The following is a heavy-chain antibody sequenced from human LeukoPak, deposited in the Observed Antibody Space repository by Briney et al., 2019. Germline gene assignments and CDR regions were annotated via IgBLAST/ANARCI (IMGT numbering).Heavy chain of an antibody. CDR3: ARGTYDSSGYYLGNFDY. V-gene: IGHV6-1*01. Sequence: SQTLSLTCAISGDSVSSNSAAWTWIRQSPSRGLEWLGRTYYRSKWYNDYAVSVKSRITINPDTSKNQCSLQLSSVTPEDTAVYYCARGTYDSSGYYLGNFDYWGQGTLVTVSS. CDR2: TYYRSKWYN. D-gene: IGHD3-22*01. CDR1: GDSVSSNSAA. J-gene: IGHJ4*02.